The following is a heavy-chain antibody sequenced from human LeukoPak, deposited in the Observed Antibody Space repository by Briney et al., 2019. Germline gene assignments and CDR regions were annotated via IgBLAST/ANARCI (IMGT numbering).Heavy chain of an antibody. CDR3: AKAPRQYYDILTGYYH. J-gene: IGHJ5*02. D-gene: IGHD3-9*01. CDR1: GFPLSSNY. CDR2: IRGSGGST. Sequence: GGSLRLSFAASGFPLSSNYMSWVRPAPGKGLEGVSAIRGSGGSTYYADSVKGRFTISRDNSKNTLYLQMNSLRAEDTAVYYCAKAPRQYYDILTGYYHWGQGTLVTVSS. V-gene: IGHV3-23*01.